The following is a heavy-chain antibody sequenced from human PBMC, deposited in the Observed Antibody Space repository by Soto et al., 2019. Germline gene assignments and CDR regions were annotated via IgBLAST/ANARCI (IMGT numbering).Heavy chain of an antibody. V-gene: IGHV3-23*01. J-gene: IGHJ4*02. CDR2: ISDNADRI. D-gene: IGHD1-26*01. CDR1: GLSFSSNS. CDR3: VILALGKFDF. Sequence: GGSLRHSCAASGLSFSSNSMGWVRQAPGKGLEWVSSISDNADRIFYADSVRGRFTFSRDNSRNKLYLQMNSLRAEDTALYYCVILALGKFDFWGQGNLVTVSS.